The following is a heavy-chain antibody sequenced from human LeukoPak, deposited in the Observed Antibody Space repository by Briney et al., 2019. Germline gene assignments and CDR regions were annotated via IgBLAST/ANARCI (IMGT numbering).Heavy chain of an antibody. J-gene: IGHJ3*02. V-gene: IGHV3-48*04. Sequence: GGSLRLSCAASGFTFSSYSMNWVRQAPGKGLEWVSYISSSSSTIYYADSAKGRFTISRDNAKNSLYLQMNSLRAEDTAVYYCARVGARDAFDIWGQGTMVTVSS. CDR2: ISSSSSTI. CDR1: GFTFSSYS. D-gene: IGHD3-10*01. CDR3: ARVGARDAFDI.